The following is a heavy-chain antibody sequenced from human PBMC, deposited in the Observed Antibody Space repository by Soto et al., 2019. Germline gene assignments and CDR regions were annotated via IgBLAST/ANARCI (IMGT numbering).Heavy chain of an antibody. CDR3: ATSSSWSHYYYYGMDV. J-gene: IGHJ6*02. CDR1: GYSFTSYW. V-gene: IGHV5-51*01. Sequence: GESLKISCKGSGYSFTSYWIGWVRQMPGKGLEWMGIIYPGDSDTRYSPSFQGQVTISADKSISTAYLQWSSLEASDTAMYYCATSSSWSHYYYYGMDVWGQGTTVTVSS. CDR2: IYPGDSDT. D-gene: IGHD6-13*01.